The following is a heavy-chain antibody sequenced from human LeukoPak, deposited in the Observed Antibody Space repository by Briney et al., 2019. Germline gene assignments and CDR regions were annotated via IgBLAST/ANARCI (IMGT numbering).Heavy chain of an antibody. Sequence: PSETLSLTCTVSGGSISSSSYYWGWIRQPPGKGLEWIGSIYYSGSTYYNPSLKSRVTISVDTSKNQFSLKLSSVTAADTAVYYCARPTRYDFWSGYPGGALDIWGQGTMVTVSS. J-gene: IGHJ3*02. CDR3: ARPTRYDFWSGYPGGALDI. V-gene: IGHV4-39*01. D-gene: IGHD3-3*01. CDR2: IYYSGST. CDR1: GGSISSSSYY.